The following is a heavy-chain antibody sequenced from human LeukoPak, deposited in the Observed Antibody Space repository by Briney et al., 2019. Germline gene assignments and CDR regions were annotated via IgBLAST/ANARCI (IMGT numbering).Heavy chain of an antibody. D-gene: IGHD2-2*02. Sequence: GGSLRLSCAASGFTFDDYGMRWVRQAPGKGLEWVSGINWNGGSTGYADSVKGRFTISRDNAKNSLYLQMNSLRAEDTALYYCARGGYCSSTSCYIAPRPFDYWGQGTLVTVSS. CDR1: GFTFDDYG. CDR3: ARGGYCSSTSCYIAPRPFDY. CDR2: INWNGGST. V-gene: IGHV3-20*04. J-gene: IGHJ4*02.